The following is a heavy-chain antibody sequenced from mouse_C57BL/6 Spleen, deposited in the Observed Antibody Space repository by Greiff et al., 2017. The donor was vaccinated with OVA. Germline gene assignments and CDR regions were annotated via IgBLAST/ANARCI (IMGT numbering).Heavy chain of an antibody. CDR3: ARHYGSPAWFAY. J-gene: IGHJ3*01. Sequence: QVQLQQPGAELVKPGASVKMSCKASGYTFTSYWITWVKQRPGQGLEWIGDIYPGSGSTNYNEKFKSKATLTVDTSSSTAYMQLSSRTSEDSAVYYCARHYGSPAWFAYWGQGTLVTVSA. CDR1: GYTFTSYW. V-gene: IGHV1-55*01. D-gene: IGHD1-1*01. CDR2: IYPGSGST.